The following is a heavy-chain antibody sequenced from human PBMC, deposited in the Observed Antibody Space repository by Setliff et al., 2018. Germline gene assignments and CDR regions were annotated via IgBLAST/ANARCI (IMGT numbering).Heavy chain of an antibody. J-gene: IGHJ4*02. CDR2: ITGSSSII. CDR3: ARSAVAVPGQFYFDN. Sequence: GGSLRLSCAASGFTFSTYSMNWVRQAPGKGLEWVSYITGSSSIIYYADSVKGRFTISRDNAKNSLYLQMNSLRAEDTAVYYCARSAVAVPGQFYFDNWGQGTQVTVSS. CDR1: GFTFSTYS. D-gene: IGHD6-19*01. V-gene: IGHV3-48*01.